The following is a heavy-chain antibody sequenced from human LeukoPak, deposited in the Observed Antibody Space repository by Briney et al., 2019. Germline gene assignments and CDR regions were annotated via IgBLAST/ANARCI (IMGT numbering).Heavy chain of an antibody. V-gene: IGHV1-45*02. J-gene: IGHJ3*02. D-gene: IGHD3-16*01. Sequence: GASVKVSCKASGYTFTYRYLHWVRQAPGQALEWMGWITPFNGNTNYAQKFQDRVTITRDRSMSTAYMELSSLRSEDTAMYYCATRGGVTVAISEGDAFDIWGQGTMVTVSS. CDR1: GYTFTYRY. CDR3: ATRGGVTVAISEGDAFDI. CDR2: ITPFNGNT.